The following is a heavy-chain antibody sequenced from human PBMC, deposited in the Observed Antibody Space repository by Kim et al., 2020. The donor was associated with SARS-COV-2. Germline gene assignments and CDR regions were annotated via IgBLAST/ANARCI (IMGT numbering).Heavy chain of an antibody. CDR3: AREIGQQLLYYGMDV. D-gene: IGHD6-13*01. J-gene: IGHJ6*02. Sequence: GGSLRLSCAASGFTFSSYGMHWVRQAPGKGLEWVAVIWYDGSNKYYADSVKGRFTISRDNSKNTLYLQMNSLRAEDTAVYYCAREIGQQLLYYGMDVWGQGTTVTVSS. CDR2: IWYDGSNK. V-gene: IGHV3-33*01. CDR1: GFTFSSYG.